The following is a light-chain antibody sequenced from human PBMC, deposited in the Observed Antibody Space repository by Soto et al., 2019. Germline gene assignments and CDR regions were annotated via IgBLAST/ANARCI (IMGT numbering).Light chain of an antibody. J-gene: IGLJ1*01. CDR2: EGS. V-gene: IGLV2-23*01. CDR3: CSYAGSSTYV. Sequence: QSALTQPASVSGSPGQSMTISCTGTSSDVGSYNLVSWYQQHPGKAPKLMIYEGSKRPSGVSNRFSGSKSGNTASLTISGLQAEDEADYYCCSYAGSSTYVFGTGTKVTV. CDR1: SSDVGSYNL.